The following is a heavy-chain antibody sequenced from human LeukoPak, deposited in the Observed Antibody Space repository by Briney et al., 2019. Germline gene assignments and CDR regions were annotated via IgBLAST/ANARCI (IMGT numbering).Heavy chain of an antibody. Sequence: GSSVKVSCKASGGTFISYAISWVRQAPGQGLEWMGGIIPIFGTAYYAQKFQGRVTITTDESTSTAYMELSSLRSEDTAVYYCARGVRYFDWLLRPWGHGTQVTVSS. CDR2: IIPIFGTA. J-gene: IGHJ4*01. CDR3: ARGVRYFDWLLRP. V-gene: IGHV1-69*05. CDR1: GGTFISYA. D-gene: IGHD3-9*01.